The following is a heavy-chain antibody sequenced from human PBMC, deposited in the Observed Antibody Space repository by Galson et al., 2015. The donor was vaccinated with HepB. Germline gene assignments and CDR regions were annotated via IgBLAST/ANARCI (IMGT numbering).Heavy chain of an antibody. D-gene: IGHD6-13*01. CDR1: GYTFTSYG. CDR3: ARVLGIAAAGTTLGDY. V-gene: IGHV1-18*04. Sequence: SVKVSCKASGYTFTSYGISWVRQAPGQGLEWMGWISAYNGNTNYAQKLQGRVTMTTDTSTSTAYMELRSLRSDDTAVCYCARVLGIAAAGTTLGDYWGQGTLVTVSS. CDR2: ISAYNGNT. J-gene: IGHJ4*02.